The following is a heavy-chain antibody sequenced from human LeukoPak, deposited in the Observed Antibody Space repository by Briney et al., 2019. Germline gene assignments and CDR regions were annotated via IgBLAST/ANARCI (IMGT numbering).Heavy chain of an antibody. J-gene: IGHJ4*02. CDR1: GFNFDRYT. CDR2: AGRAGGTT. CDR3: AKELDTMFFDY. D-gene: IGHD3-10*02. Sequence: PGGFLRLSCATSGFNFDRYTIHWVRQAPGKGLEWVSLAGRAGGTTFYSDSVRGRFTISRDSGRKSVYLQMNSLTTDDTAFYFCAKELDTMFFDYWGQGALVTVSS. V-gene: IGHV3-43*01.